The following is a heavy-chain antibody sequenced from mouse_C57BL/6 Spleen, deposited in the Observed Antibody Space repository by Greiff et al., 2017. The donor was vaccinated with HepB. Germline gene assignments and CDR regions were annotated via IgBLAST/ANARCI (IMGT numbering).Heavy chain of an antibody. CDR3: TRLKLAITTVVATDY. CDR2: IDPETGGT. D-gene: IGHD1-1*01. Sequence: QVQLKESGAELVRPGASVTLSCKASGYTFTDYEMHWVKQTPVHGLEWIGAIDPETGGTAYNQKFKGKAILTADKSSSTAYMELRSLTSEDSAVYYCTRLKLAITTVVATDYWGQGTTLTVSS. V-gene: IGHV1-15*01. J-gene: IGHJ2*01. CDR1: GYTFTDYE.